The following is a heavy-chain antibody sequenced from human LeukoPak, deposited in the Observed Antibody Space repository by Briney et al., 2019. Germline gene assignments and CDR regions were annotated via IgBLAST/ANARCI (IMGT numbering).Heavy chain of an antibody. CDR2: IIPIFGTA. J-gene: IGHJ4*02. CDR1: GGTFSSYA. D-gene: IGHD5-18*01. Sequence: RASVKVSCKASGGTFSSYAISWMRRAPGQGLEWMGGIIPIFGTANYAQKFQGRVTITADESTSTAYMELSSLRSEDTAVYYCAWSRAQLWTHTFDYWGQGTLVTVSS. V-gene: IGHV1-69*13. CDR3: AWSRAQLWTHTFDY.